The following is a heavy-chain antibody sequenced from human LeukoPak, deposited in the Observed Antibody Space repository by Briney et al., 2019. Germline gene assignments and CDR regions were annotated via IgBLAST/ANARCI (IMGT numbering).Heavy chain of an antibody. Sequence: GASVKVSCKASGYTFTSYGISWVRQAPGQGLEWMGWIRAYNGNTNYAQKLQGRVTMTTDASTSTAYMELRSLRSDDTAVYYCARDPTHRRGYCSGGSCLDYWGQGTLVTVSS. D-gene: IGHD2-15*01. J-gene: IGHJ4*02. CDR1: GYTFTSYG. V-gene: IGHV1-18*01. CDR2: IRAYNGNT. CDR3: ARDPTHRRGYCSGGSCLDY.